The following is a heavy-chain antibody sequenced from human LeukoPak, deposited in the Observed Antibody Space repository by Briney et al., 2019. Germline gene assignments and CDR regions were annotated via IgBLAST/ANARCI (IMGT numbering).Heavy chain of an antibody. D-gene: IGHD3-22*01. Sequence: ASVKVSCKASGYTFTGYYMHWVRQAPGQGLEWMGWINPNSGGTNYAQKFQGRVTMTRDTSISTAYMELSRLRSDDTAVYYCARDPIEYYGSSGYYCDAFDIWGQGTMVTVSS. CDR2: INPNSGGT. J-gene: IGHJ3*02. CDR3: ARDPIEYYGSSGYYCDAFDI. CDR1: GYTFTGYY. V-gene: IGHV1-2*02.